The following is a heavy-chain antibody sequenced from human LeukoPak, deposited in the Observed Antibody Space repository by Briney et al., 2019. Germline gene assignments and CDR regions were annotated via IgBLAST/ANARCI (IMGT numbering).Heavy chain of an antibody. CDR2: ISNDGSDE. D-gene: IGHD1-20*01. J-gene: IGHJ4*02. CDR1: GFTFSSYA. CDR3: ARRYNSYYFDY. V-gene: IGHV3-30*03. Sequence: GGSLRLSCAASGFTFSSYAMHWVRQAPGKGLEWVAVISNDGSDEYYADSVRGRFTVSRDNSKNTVYLQMNSLRAEDTAVYFCARRYNSYYFDYWGQGTLVTVSS.